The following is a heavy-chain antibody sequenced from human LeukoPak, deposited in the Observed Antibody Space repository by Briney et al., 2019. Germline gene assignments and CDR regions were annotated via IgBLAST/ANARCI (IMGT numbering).Heavy chain of an antibody. CDR3: ARGGSTVVSPFDY. D-gene: IGHD4-23*01. V-gene: IGHV4-38-2*02. J-gene: IGHJ4*02. Sequence: SETLSLTCTVSGYSIRSGYYWDWIRQPPGKGLEWIGSIYHSGSTYYNPSLKSRVTISVDTSKNQFSLKLSSVTAADTAVYYCARGGSTVVSPFDYWGQGTLVTVSS. CDR2: IYHSGST. CDR1: GYSIRSGYY.